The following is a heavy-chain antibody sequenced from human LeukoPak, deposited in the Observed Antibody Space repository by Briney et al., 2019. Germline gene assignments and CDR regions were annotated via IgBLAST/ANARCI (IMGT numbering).Heavy chain of an antibody. CDR2: INHSGST. Sequence: SETLSLTYAVYGGSFSGYYWSWIRQPPGKGLEWIGEINHSGSTNYNPSLKSRATISVDTSKNQFSLKLSSVTAADTAVYYCAGGDYDFWSGYYKDYYYYMDVWGKGTTVTVSS. CDR3: AGGDYDFWSGYYKDYYYYMDV. J-gene: IGHJ6*03. V-gene: IGHV4-34*01. CDR1: GGSFSGYY. D-gene: IGHD3-3*01.